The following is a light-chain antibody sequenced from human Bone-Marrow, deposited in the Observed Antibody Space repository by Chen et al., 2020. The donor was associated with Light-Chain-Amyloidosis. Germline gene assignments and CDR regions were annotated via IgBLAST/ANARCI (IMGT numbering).Light chain of an antibody. CDR1: DLPTKY. J-gene: IGLJ2*01. CDR3: QSADSSGTYEVI. V-gene: IGLV3-25*03. Sequence: SYELTQPPSVSVSPGQTARITCSGDDLPTKYAYWYHQKPGQAPVLVIHRDTERPSGISERFSGSISGTTTTLIISGVQAEGVADYHCQSADSSGTYEVIFGGGTKLPVL. CDR2: RDT.